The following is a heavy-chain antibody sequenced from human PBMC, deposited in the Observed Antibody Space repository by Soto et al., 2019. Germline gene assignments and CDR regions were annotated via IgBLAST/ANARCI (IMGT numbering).Heavy chain of an antibody. V-gene: IGHV3-7*03. CDR1: GFTFTGYW. D-gene: IGHD3-9*01. CDR2: IKQDGSEK. J-gene: IGHJ4*02. CDR3: ARETTGTGDY. Sequence: GGSLRLSCAASGFTFTGYWMSWVRQAPGKGLEWVANIKQDGSEKYYVDSVKGRFTISRDNTKNSLYLQMNSLRAEDTAVYFCARETTGTGDYWGRGTLVTVS.